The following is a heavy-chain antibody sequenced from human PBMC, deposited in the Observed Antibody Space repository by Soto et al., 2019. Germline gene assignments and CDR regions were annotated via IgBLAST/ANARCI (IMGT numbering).Heavy chain of an antibody. J-gene: IGHJ4*02. Sequence: QVQLQESGPGLVKPSQTLSLTCTVSGGSISSGGYYWSWIRQHPGKGLEWIGYIYYSGSTYFNPSLXRXLXXSVDTSKNQFSLKLSSVTAADTAVCYCARGPPLGYWGQGTLVTVSS. CDR3: ARGPPLGY. V-gene: IGHV4-31*03. CDR1: GGSISSGGYY. CDR2: IYYSGST.